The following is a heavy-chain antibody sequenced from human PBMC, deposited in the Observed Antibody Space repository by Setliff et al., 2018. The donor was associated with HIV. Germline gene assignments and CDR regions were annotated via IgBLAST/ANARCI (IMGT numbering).Heavy chain of an antibody. D-gene: IGHD6-19*01. Sequence: LSLTCTVSGDSISSDFYWGWIRQPPGKGLEWIGSIYHSGNTYYMPSLQSRVTISVDMSKNQFSLNLNSVTAADTAVYYCASSWGNSSGWTIDYWGQGTLVTVSS. CDR2: IYHSGNT. CDR3: ASSWGNSSGWTIDY. J-gene: IGHJ4*02. V-gene: IGHV4-38-2*02. CDR1: GDSISSDFY.